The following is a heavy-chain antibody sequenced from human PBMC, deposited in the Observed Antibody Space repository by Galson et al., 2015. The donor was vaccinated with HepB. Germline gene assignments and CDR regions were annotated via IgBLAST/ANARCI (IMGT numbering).Heavy chain of an antibody. CDR1: GDSVSSNSAA. Sequence: CAISGDSVSSNSAAWNRIRQSPSRGLEWLGRTYYRSKWYNDYAVSVKSRITINPDTSKNQFSLQLNSVTPEDTAVYYCARDGVKSYNWTSYYYYGMDVWGQGTTVTVSS. CDR3: ARDGVKSYNWTSYYYYGMDV. CDR2: TYYRSKWYN. V-gene: IGHV6-1*01. J-gene: IGHJ6*02. D-gene: IGHD1-20*01.